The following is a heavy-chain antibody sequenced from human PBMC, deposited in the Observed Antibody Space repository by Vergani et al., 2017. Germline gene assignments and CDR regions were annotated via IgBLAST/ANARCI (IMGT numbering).Heavy chain of an antibody. D-gene: IGHD4/OR15-4a*01. Sequence: QVQLVQSGTEMKKSGASVRVSCTTSGYTFTGFHIHWVRQAPGQGLQWMGWMNPNSGTTGYAQKFQGRVTMTRNTSINTAYMELSRLSFEDAAVYYCARSTDYPDDYVSSDYFRRTLDVWGKGTTVTVSP. CDR2: MNPNSGTT. CDR3: ARSTDYPDDYVSSDYFRRTLDV. V-gene: IGHV1-8*02. J-gene: IGHJ6*04. CDR1: GYTFTGFH.